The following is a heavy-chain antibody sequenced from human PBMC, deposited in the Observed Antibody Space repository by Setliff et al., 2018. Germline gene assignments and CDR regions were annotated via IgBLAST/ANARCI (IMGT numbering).Heavy chain of an antibody. Sequence: SETLSLTCTVSGGSSSSHYWSWIRQPPGKGPEWIGYIHYSGTTNYNPSLKSRVTLSLDTAKNQFSLELRAVTAADTALYYCARENGYCSGGACYFMFDYWGQGTLVTVSS. CDR2: IHYSGTT. J-gene: IGHJ4*02. V-gene: IGHV4-59*11. CDR1: GGSSSSHY. D-gene: IGHD2-15*01. CDR3: ARENGYCSGGACYFMFDY.